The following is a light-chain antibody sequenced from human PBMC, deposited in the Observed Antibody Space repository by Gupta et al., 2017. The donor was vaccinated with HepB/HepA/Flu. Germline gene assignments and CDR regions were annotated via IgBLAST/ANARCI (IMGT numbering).Light chain of an antibody. Sequence: DIQMTQSPSSLSASVGDRVTITCRASQRISSYLNWYQQKPGKAPKLLIYAASRVQSGVPSRFSGSGSGTDFTLTISRRQPEDFANYYCQQRDSTPRTFGQGTKLEIK. V-gene: IGKV1-39*01. CDR1: QRISSY. CDR2: AAS. J-gene: IGKJ2*01. CDR3: QQRDSTPRT.